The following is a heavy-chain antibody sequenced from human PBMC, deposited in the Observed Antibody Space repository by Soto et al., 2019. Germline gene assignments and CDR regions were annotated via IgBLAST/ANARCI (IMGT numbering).Heavy chain of an antibody. J-gene: IGHJ4*02. V-gene: IGHV3-33*01. CDR2: IWYDGSNK. D-gene: IGHD6-13*01. Sequence: GGSLRLSCAASGFTFSSYGMHWVRQAPGKGLEWVAVIWYDGSNKYYADSVKGRFTISRDNSKNTLYLQMNSLRAEDTAVYYCARGRGSSWYQAIFDYWGQGTLVTVSS. CDR1: GFTFSSYG. CDR3: ARGRGSSWYQAIFDY.